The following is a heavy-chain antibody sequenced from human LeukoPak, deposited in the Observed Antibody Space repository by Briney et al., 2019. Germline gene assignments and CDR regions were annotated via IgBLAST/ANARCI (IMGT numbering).Heavy chain of an antibody. CDR2: MNPNSGNT. V-gene: IGHV1-8*01. CDR3: ARVPTLYRRARTLYPQYFQH. D-gene: IGHD2/OR15-2a*01. CDR1: GYTFTSYD. Sequence: GASVKVSCKASGYTFTSYDINWVRQATGQGLEWMGWMNPNSGNTGYAQKFQGRVTMTRNTSISTAYMELSSLRSEDTAVYYCARVPTLYRRARTLYPQYFQHWGQGTLVTVSS. J-gene: IGHJ1*01.